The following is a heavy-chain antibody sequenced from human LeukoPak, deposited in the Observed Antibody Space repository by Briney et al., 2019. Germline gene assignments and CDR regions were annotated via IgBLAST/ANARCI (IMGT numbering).Heavy chain of an antibody. CDR2: IRYDGSNK. CDR1: GFTFSSYG. J-gene: IGHJ4*02. CDR3: AKDRVDTAMTRYFDY. Sequence: GGTLRLSCAASGFTFSSYGMHWVRQAPGKGLEWVAVIRYDGSNKYYADSVKGRFTISRDNSKNTLYLQMNSLRAEDTAVYYCAKDRVDTAMTRYFDYWGQGTLVTVSS. V-gene: IGHV3-30*02. D-gene: IGHD5-18*01.